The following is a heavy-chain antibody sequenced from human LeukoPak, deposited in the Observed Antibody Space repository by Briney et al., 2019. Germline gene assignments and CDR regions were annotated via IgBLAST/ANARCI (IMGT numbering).Heavy chain of an antibody. J-gene: IGHJ4*02. CDR2: IDYTGNT. Sequence: SETLSLTCSVSGASVSDGNYYWSCIRQHPGEGLEWIGSIDYTGNTYYHPSLRRRLTISVDTSKNQFSLNLTSVTAADTAVYYCARAQGTTAAGLNYFDYWGQGTLVTVSS. CDR1: GASVSDGNYY. D-gene: IGHD6-13*01. CDR3: ARAQGTTAAGLNYFDY. V-gene: IGHV4-31*03.